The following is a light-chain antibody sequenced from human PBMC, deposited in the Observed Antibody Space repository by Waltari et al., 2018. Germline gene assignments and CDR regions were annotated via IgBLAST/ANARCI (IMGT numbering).Light chain of an antibody. J-gene: IGKJ2*03. Sequence: DVVMTQSPLSLPVTPGQPASISCRSSQSLLHTDGKTYLHWLQQKPGQPPRRLIYQVSNRDSGVPDRFSGSGAGTDFTLKITRVEAEDVGLYDCVQGTNVPYSFGQGTKVEIK. V-gene: IGKV2-30*02. CDR2: QVS. CDR3: VQGTNVPYS. CDR1: QSLLHTDGKTY.